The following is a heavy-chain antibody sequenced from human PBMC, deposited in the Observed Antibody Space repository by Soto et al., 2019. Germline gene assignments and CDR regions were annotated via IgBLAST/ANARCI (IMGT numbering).Heavy chain of an antibody. CDR3: VGLECDSGTSWDLLH. D-gene: IGHD2-15*01. J-gene: IGHJ1*01. CDR2: SRTKLKGYST. V-gene: IGHV3-72*01. Sequence: PGGSLRLSCAASGFTFSDHFMDWVRQAPGNGLEWVGRSRTKLKGYSTSYAATVKGRFTISRDDSKNSLYLQMDSLNSDDTAVYYCVGLECDSGTSWDLLHWGQGDMVTVSS. CDR1: GFTFSDHF.